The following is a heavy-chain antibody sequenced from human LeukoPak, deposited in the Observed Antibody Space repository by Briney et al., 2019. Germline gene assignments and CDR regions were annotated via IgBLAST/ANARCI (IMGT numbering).Heavy chain of an antibody. J-gene: IGHJ4*02. V-gene: IGHV1-24*01. D-gene: IGHD3-3*01. Sequence: ASVTVSCKLSGNTLRELPIQWVRQAGGKGLEWMAGFDPENAEIVYAQKFQGRVTMTEDTSNNTAYVELTSLTSDDTALYYCATRGSDFWSGFDYWGQGTQVTVSS. CDR1: GNTLRELP. CDR3: ATRGSDFWSGFDY. CDR2: FDPENAEI.